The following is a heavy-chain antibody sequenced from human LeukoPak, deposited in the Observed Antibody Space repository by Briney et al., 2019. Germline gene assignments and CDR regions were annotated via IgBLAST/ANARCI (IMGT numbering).Heavy chain of an antibody. CDR2: IRTDGSTT. CDR3: ARDCGYTQDY. V-gene: IGHV3-74*01. CDR1: GFTFSTYW. D-gene: IGHD5-12*01. Sequence: GRSLRLSCAASGFTFSTYWMHWVRHAPGKGLVWVSHIRTDGSTTTYADSVKGRFTISRDNAKNTLYLQMNSLRAEDTAVYYCARDCGYTQDYWGQGTLVTVSS. J-gene: IGHJ4*02.